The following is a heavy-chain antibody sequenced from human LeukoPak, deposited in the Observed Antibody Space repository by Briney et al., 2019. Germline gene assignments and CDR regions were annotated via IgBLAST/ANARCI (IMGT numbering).Heavy chain of an antibody. Sequence: SETLFLTCTVSGGSISISTYYWAWIRQPPGKGLEWIGTIYSGTNYYNPSLKSRLTMSVDTSRNHFSLNLKSVTAADTAVYYCARIHWLATRYYFDYWGQGTLVAVSA. CDR2: IYSGTN. J-gene: IGHJ4*02. CDR1: GGSISISTYY. CDR3: ARIHWLATRYYFDY. D-gene: IGHD6-19*01. V-gene: IGHV4-39*02.